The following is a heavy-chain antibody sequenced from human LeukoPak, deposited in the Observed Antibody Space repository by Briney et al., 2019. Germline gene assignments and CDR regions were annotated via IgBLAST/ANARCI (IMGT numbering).Heavy chain of an antibody. CDR1: GGSISSYY. D-gene: IGHD3-10*01. V-gene: IGHV4-59*12. J-gene: IGHJ3*02. CDR2: IYYSGST. CDR3: ARDPSGGDDAFDI. Sequence: SETLSLTCTVSGGSISSYYWSWIRQPPGKGLEWIGYIYYSGSTNYNPSLKSRVTISVDKSKNQFSLKLSSVTAADTAVYYCARDPSGGDDAFDIWGQGTMVTVSS.